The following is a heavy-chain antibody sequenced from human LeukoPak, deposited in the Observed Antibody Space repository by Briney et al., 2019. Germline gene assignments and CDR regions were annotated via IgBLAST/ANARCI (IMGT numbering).Heavy chain of an antibody. Sequence: SETLSLTCTVSGGSISSSSYYWGWIRQPPGKGLEWIGSIYYSGSTYYNPSLKSRVTISVDTSKNQFSLKLSSVTAADTAVYYCARELNSYGSGSPWDYWGQGTLVTVSS. J-gene: IGHJ4*02. CDR2: IYYSGST. D-gene: IGHD3-10*01. CDR3: ARELNSYGSGSPWDY. CDR1: GGSISSSSYY. V-gene: IGHV4-39*07.